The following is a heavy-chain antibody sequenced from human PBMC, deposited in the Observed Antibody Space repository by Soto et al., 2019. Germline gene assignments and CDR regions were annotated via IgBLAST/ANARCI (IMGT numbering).Heavy chain of an antibody. Sequence: QVQLQESGTGLVKPSQTLSLPCTVSGGSISSGDYYWRWIRQHPGKGLEWNGYIYYSGSTYYNPSLTRRVTISVDTSKNQFSLKLSSVSAADTAVYYCARWSSGSRQGFDPWCQGTLVTVFS. D-gene: IGHD2-15*01. CDR1: GGSISSGDYY. J-gene: IGHJ5*02. CDR3: ARWSSGSRQGFDP. CDR2: IYYSGST. V-gene: IGHV4-31*03.